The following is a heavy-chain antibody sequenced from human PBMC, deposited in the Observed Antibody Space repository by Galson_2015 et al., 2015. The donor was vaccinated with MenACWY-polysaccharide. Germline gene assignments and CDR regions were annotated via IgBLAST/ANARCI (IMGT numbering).Heavy chain of an antibody. J-gene: IGHJ6*02. Sequence: SLRLSCAASGFTFNSYAMHWVRQAPGKGLEWLAVISYDETNKYYADSVKGRFTISRDNFKNTLYLQMNSLRAEDTAVFYCARAYCDRITCYGMDVWGQGTTVAVSS. CDR3: ARAYCDRITCYGMDV. CDR1: GFTFNSYA. CDR2: ISYDETNK. D-gene: IGHD2/OR15-2a*01. V-gene: IGHV3-30-3*01.